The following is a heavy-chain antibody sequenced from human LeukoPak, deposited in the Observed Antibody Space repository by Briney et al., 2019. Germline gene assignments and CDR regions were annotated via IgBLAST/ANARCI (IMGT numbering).Heavy chain of an antibody. CDR2: ISYDGSNK. V-gene: IGHV3-30*04. J-gene: IGHJ4*02. CDR3: ARGYGIVVVPAALPGVDY. CDR1: GFTFSSYA. D-gene: IGHD2-2*01. Sequence: GGSLRLSCAASGFTFSSYAMHWVRQAPGKGLEWVAVISYDGSNKYYADSVKGRFTISRDNSKNTLYLQMNSLRAEDTAVYYCARGYGIVVVPAALPGVDYWGQGTLVTVSS.